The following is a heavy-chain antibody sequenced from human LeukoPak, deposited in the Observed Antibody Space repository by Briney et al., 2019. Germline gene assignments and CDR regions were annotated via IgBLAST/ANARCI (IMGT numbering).Heavy chain of an antibody. J-gene: IGHJ4*02. CDR1: GFTFDDYA. CDR3: ARGEYGDYALDY. CDR2: ISWNSGSI. D-gene: IGHD4-17*01. Sequence: GRSLRLSCAASGFTFDDYAMHWVRQAPGKGLEWVSGISWNSGSIGYADSVKGRFTISRDNAKNSLYLQMNSLRAEDTALYYCARGEYGDYALDYWGQGTLVTVSS. V-gene: IGHV3-9*01.